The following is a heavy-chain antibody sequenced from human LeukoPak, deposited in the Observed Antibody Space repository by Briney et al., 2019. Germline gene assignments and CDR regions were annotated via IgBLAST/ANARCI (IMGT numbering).Heavy chain of an antibody. V-gene: IGHV1-69*13. Sequence: SVKVSCKTSGYTFTGYYMHWVRQAPGQGLEWMGGIIPIFGTANYAQKFQGRVTITADESTSTAYMELSSLRSEDTAVYYCARGEPGYDSSGYYYDYWGQGTLVTVSS. CDR1: GYTFTGYY. CDR2: IIPIFGTA. J-gene: IGHJ4*02. D-gene: IGHD3-22*01. CDR3: ARGEPGYDSSGYYYDY.